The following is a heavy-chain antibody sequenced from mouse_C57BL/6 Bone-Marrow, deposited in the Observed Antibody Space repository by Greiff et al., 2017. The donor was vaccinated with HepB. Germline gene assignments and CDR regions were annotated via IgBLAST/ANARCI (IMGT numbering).Heavy chain of an antibody. CDR3: AGWGDYYAMDY. Sequence: EVHLVESGGDLVKPGGSLKLSCAASGFTFSSYGMSWVRQTPDKRLEWVATISSGGSYTYYPDSVKGRFTISRDNAKNTLYLQMSSMTSEDTAMYYCAGWGDYYAMDYWGQGTSVTVSS. J-gene: IGHJ4*01. CDR1: GFTFSSYG. V-gene: IGHV5-6*01. CDR2: ISSGGSYT.